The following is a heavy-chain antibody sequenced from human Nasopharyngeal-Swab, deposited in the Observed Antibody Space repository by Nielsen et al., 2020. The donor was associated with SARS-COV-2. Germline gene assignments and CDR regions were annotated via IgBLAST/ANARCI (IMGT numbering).Heavy chain of an antibody. V-gene: IGHV3-7*01. CDR2: IKQDGSGS. D-gene: IGHD3-10*01. CDR3: ARGGRRGPFDD. CDR1: GFTFSKFY. J-gene: IGHJ4*02. Sequence: GGSLRLSCAASGFTFSKFYMSWVRQAAGKGLEWVANIKQDGSGSYYVDSVKGRFTISRDDANNSLYMQMNSLRAGDKGVYDCARGGRRGPFDDGGPGTLVTVSA.